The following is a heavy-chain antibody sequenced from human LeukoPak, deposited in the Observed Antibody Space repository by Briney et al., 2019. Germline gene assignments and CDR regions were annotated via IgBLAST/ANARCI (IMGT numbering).Heavy chain of an antibody. CDR3: AKGASYIVVVTSIYYFDY. CDR1: GFTFSSYS. Sequence: GGSLRLSCAASGFTFSSYSMNWVRQAPGKGLEWVSSISSSSSYIYYADSVKGRFTISRDNAKNSLYLQMNSLRAEDTAVYYCAKGASYIVVVTSIYYFDYWGQGTLVTVSS. V-gene: IGHV3-21*01. J-gene: IGHJ4*02. D-gene: IGHD2-2*01. CDR2: ISSSSSYI.